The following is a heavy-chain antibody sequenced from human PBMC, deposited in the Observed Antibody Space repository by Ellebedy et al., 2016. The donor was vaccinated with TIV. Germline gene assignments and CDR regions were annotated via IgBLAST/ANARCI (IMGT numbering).Heavy chain of an antibody. CDR1: GGNFNNYG. Sequence: AASVKVSCKASGGNFNNYGFSWVRQAPRQGLEWMGGIIPFFGTAIYSQKFQGRVTITADEYTCTAYMEVSTLRSEDTAVYYCARAREWNGVDGSGYYFDSWGQGTLITVSS. D-gene: IGHD3-3*01. CDR3: ARAREWNGVDGSGYYFDS. CDR2: IIPFFGTA. V-gene: IGHV1-69*13. J-gene: IGHJ4*02.